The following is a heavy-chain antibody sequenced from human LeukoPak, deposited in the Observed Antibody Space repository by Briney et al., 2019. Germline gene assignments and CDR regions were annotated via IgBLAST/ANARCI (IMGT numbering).Heavy chain of an antibody. CDR1: GYTFTSYG. D-gene: IGHD3-3*01. V-gene: IGHV1-69*13. J-gene: IGHJ6*02. CDR2: IIPIFGTT. CDR3: ASSGVVSTNYYVMDV. Sequence: SVKVSCKASGYTFTSYGISWVRQAPGQGLEWMGGIIPIFGTTNYAQKFQGRVTITADESTSTVYMELSSLRSEDTATYYCASSGVVSTNYYVMDVWGQGTTVTVSS.